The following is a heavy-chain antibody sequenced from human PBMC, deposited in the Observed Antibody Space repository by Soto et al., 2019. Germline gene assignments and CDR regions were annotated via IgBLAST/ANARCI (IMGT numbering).Heavy chain of an antibody. CDR1: GYAFTNFW. D-gene: IGHD3-10*01. Sequence: GESLKISCTGSGYAFTNFWVAWVRQTPGKGLEWMGIIYPSNSETRYSPPFQGRVTISVDKSTSTSYLQWSSLKASDTAMYYCARPGGSGTFYRLDYWGQGTLVTVSS. CDR2: IYPSNSET. CDR3: ARPGGSGTFYRLDY. J-gene: IGHJ4*02. V-gene: IGHV5-51*01.